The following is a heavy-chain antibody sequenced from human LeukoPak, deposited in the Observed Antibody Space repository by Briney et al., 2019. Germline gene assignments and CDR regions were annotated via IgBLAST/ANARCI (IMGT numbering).Heavy chain of an antibody. CDR3: ARRHDFWSGYYGMDV. D-gene: IGHD3-3*01. Sequence: SETLSLTCTVSGGSINTYYWSWIRQPPGKGLEWIGYIYYSGSTNYNPSLKSRVTMSVDTSKNQFSLKLTSVTAADTAVYYCARRHDFWSGYYGMDVWGQGTTVTVSS. J-gene: IGHJ6*02. V-gene: IGHV4-59*01. CDR2: IYYSGST. CDR1: GGSINTYY.